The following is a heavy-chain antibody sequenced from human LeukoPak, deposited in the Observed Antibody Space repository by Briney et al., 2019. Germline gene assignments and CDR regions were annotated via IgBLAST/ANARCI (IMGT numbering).Heavy chain of an antibody. CDR2: ISGSGGST. V-gene: IGHV3-23*01. D-gene: IGHD3-22*01. Sequence: GGSLRLSCAASGFTFSSYAMSWVRQAPGKGLEWVSAISGSGGSTYYADSVKGRFTISRDNSKNTLYLQMNSLRAEDTAVYYCAKESGDYYYDSSGYYIPYFDYWGQGTLVTVSS. CDR3: AKESGDYYYDSSGYYIPYFDY. J-gene: IGHJ4*02. CDR1: GFTFSSYA.